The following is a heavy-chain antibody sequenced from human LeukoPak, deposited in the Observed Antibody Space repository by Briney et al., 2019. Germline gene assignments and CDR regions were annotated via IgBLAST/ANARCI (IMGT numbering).Heavy chain of an antibody. CDR1: GYTFTGYY. Sequence: GASVKVSCKASGYTFTGYYMHWVRQAPGQGLEWMGWINPNSGGTNHAQKFQGRVTMTRDTSISTAYMELSRLRSDDTAVYYCASSSGPFDFDYWGQGTLVTVSS. V-gene: IGHV1-2*02. CDR3: ASSSGPFDFDY. J-gene: IGHJ4*02. D-gene: IGHD6-19*01. CDR2: INPNSGGT.